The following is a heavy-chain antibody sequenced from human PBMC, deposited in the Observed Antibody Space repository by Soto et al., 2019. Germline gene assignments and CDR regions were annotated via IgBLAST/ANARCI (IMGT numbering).Heavy chain of an antibody. CDR1: GFTSSSYA. V-gene: IGHV3-23*01. D-gene: IGHD1-26*01. J-gene: IGHJ4*01. Sequence: GGARRLSCAASGFTSSSYAMIWVRQAPGKGLEWVSAISGSGGSTYYADSVKGRFTISRDNSKNTLYLQMNSLRAEDTAVYYCANKGGRNIATYIVSWGHAPLVTVSS. CDR2: ISGSGGST. CDR3: ANKGGRNIATYIVS.